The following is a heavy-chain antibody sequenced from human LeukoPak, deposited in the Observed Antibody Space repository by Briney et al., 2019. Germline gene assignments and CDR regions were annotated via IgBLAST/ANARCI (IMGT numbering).Heavy chain of an antibody. D-gene: IGHD3-10*01. V-gene: IGHV3-23*01. CDR3: AKGQGGTTFREVVVTYFFDS. Sequence: GGSLTLSCTASGCNFSSFALSWVRQPPGKGLEWVCAICAAGRSEYYVDSLKGRFTISRDNSKNTVFLQMGNLAAEDTALYYCAKGQGGTTFREVVVTYFFDSWGQETPVTVSS. CDR1: GCNFSSFA. CDR2: ICAAGRSE. J-gene: IGHJ4*02.